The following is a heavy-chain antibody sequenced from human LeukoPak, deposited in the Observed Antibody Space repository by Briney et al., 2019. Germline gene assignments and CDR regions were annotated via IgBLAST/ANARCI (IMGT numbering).Heavy chain of an antibody. CDR3: ARDPLTFGNYGMDV. Sequence: GRSLRLSCAASGFTFSSYGMHWVRQAPGKGLEWVAVIWYDGSNKYYADSVKGRFTISRDNSKNTLYLQMNSLRAEGTAVYYCARDPLTFGNYGMDVWGQGTTVTVSS. V-gene: IGHV3-33*01. CDR1: GFTFSSYG. CDR2: IWYDGSNK. J-gene: IGHJ6*02. D-gene: IGHD3-16*01.